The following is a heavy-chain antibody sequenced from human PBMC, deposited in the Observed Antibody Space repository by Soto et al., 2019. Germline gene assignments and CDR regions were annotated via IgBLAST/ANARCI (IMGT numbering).Heavy chain of an antibody. J-gene: IGHJ3*02. CDR3: ASSGSRGIGAFDI. CDR1: GGSISSGGYS. V-gene: IGHV4-30-2*01. CDR2: IYHGST. Sequence: QLQLQESGSGLVKASQTLSLTCAVSGGSISSGGYSWSWIRQPPGKGLEWIGYIYHGSTYYNPSLKSRVTISIDRSKNQFSLKLSSVTAADTAVYYCASSGSRGIGAFDIWGQGTMVTGSS. D-gene: IGHD3-22*01.